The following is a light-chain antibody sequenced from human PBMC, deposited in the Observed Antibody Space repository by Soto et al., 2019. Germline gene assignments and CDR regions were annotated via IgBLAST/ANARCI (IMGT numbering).Light chain of an antibody. Sequence: DIVMTQFPDSLTVPLGERATINCKSSQSVLYSSNNKSYLAWYQHKPGQPPKVLIYWASTRESGVPDRFSGSASGTDFTLHCSSLQADDVAVYYFQQYYSTPYSFGQVTKLVIK. CDR1: QSVLYSSNNKSY. CDR2: WAS. J-gene: IGKJ2*03. V-gene: IGKV4-1*01. CDR3: QQYYSTPYS.